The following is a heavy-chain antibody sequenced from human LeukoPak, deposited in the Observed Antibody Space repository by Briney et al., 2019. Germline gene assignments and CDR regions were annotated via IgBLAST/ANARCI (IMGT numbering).Heavy chain of an antibody. CDR3: ARPNITSYYDSRGYDGFDV. D-gene: IGHD3-22*01. CDR1: GYIFTNYW. J-gene: IGHJ3*01. CDR2: IYPADSDT. Sequence: GESLKISCQASGYIFTNYWIGWVRQMPGKGLESMGIIYPADSDTTYSPSFQGQVTISADKSVSTAYLQWSSLKASDTAMYYCARPNITSYYDSRGYDGFDVWGQGTMVTVSS. V-gene: IGHV5-51*01.